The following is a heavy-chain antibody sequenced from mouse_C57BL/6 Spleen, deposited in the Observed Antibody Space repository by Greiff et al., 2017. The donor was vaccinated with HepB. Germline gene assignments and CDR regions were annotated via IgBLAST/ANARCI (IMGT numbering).Heavy chain of an antibody. V-gene: IGHV1-80*01. J-gene: IGHJ1*03. Sequence: VQLQQSGAELVKPGASVKISCKASGYAFSSYWMNWVKQRPGKGLEWIGQIYPGDGDTNYNGKLKGKATLTADKSSSTAYMQLSSLTSDDSAVYFCARSRIITTVVAEYFDVWGTGTTVTVSS. CDR3: ARSRIITTVVAEYFDV. CDR2: IYPGDGDT. D-gene: IGHD1-1*01. CDR1: GYAFSSYW.